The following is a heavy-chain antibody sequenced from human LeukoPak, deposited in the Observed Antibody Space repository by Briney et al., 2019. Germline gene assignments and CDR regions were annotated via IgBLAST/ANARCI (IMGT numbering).Heavy chain of an antibody. CDR3: AKLPTGYPNWFDP. Sequence: PGGSLRLSCSASGFTFRSYSMNWVRQAPGKGLEWVSYISGSNSPIDYADSVTGRFTISRDNSKNTLYLQMNSLRAEDTALYYCAKLPTGYPNWFDPWGQGTLVTVSS. J-gene: IGHJ5*02. CDR2: ISGSNSPI. D-gene: IGHD3-9*01. CDR1: GFTFRSYS. V-gene: IGHV3-48*01.